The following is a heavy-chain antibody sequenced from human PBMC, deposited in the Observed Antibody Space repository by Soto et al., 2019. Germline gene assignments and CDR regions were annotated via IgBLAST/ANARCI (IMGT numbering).Heavy chain of an antibody. Sequence: ASLKVSCKTSGYIFTGYFIHWVRQTPGQGLQWLGRITPNSGDTKYGQTFQGRVTLTRDTSASTAYMELSGLRADDTALYYRVRWGYGSNSLEFWGXGTLVTVSS. CDR3: VRWGYGSNSLEF. J-gene: IGHJ4*03. CDR1: GYIFTGYF. V-gene: IGHV1-2*06. CDR2: ITPNSGDT. D-gene: IGHD4-17*01.